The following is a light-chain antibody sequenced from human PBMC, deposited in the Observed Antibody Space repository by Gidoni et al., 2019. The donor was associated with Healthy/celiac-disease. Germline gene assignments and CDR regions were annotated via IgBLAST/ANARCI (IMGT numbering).Light chain of an antibody. CDR2: AAS. CDR1: QSISRY. Sequence: DIQMTQSPSSLSASVGDRVTITCRARQSISRYLNWYKQKPGNAPNLLIYAASSLQSRVPSRCSSSGSAADFTLPISSLQPQDFATSYCQQSYSTLRTFGQXTKVEIK. CDR3: QQSYSTLRT. V-gene: IGKV1-39*01. J-gene: IGKJ1*01.